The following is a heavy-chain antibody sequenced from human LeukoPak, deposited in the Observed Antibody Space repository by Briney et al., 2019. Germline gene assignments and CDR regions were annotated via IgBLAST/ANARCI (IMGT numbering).Heavy chain of an antibody. CDR2: INHNGST. J-gene: IGHJ4*02. V-gene: IGHV4-34*01. CDR3: ARTKDSGDY. CDR1: GGSFSGYY. D-gene: IGHD7-27*01. Sequence: PSETLSLTCAVYGGSFSGYYWSWIRQPPGKGLEWIGEINHNGSTNYNPSLKSRVTISVDTSKNQFSLKLSSATAADTAVYYCARTKDSGDYWGQGTLVTVSP.